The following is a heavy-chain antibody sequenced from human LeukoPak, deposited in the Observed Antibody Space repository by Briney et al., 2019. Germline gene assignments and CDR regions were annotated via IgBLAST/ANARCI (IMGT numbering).Heavy chain of an antibody. CDR1: GGTFSSYA. CDR2: IIPIFGTA. V-gene: IGHV1-69*05. D-gene: IGHD4-23*01. CDR3: ARASYGGKPRRGYYYYYMDV. J-gene: IGHJ6*03. Sequence: GASVKVSCKASGGTFSSYAISWVRQAPGQGLEWMGGIIPIFGTANYAQKFQGRVTITTDESTSTAYMELSSLRSEDTAVYYCARASYGGKPRRGYYYYYMDVWGKGTTVTVSS.